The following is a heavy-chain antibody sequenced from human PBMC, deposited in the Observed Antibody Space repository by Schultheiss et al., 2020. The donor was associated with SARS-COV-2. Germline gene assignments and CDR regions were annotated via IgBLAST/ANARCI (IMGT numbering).Heavy chain of an antibody. Sequence: GGSLRLSCAASGFTFSNSDMNWVRQAPGKGLEWVSYISSSSSTIYYADSVKGRFTISRDNSKNTLYLQMNSLRAEDTAVYYCAREGSSGYSSSWDNEYYYYGMDVWGQGTTVTVSS. V-gene: IGHV3-48*01. D-gene: IGHD6-13*01. CDR2: ISSSSSTI. CDR3: AREGSSGYSSSWDNEYYYYGMDV. CDR1: GFTFSNSD. J-gene: IGHJ6*02.